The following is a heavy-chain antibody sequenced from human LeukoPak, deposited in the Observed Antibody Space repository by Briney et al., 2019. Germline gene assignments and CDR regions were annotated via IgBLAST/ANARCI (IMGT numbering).Heavy chain of an antibody. CDR1: GYSISSGYY. CDR3: ARTYYDYVWGSYRPQYYFDY. J-gene: IGHJ4*02. CDR2: IYYSGST. Sequence: SETLSLTCTVSGYSISSGYYWGWIRQPPGKGLEWIGSIYYSGSTYYNPSLKSRVTISVDTSKNQFSLKLSSVTAADTAVYYCARTYYDYVWGSYRPQYYFDYWGQGTLVTVSS. D-gene: IGHD3-16*02. V-gene: IGHV4-38-2*02.